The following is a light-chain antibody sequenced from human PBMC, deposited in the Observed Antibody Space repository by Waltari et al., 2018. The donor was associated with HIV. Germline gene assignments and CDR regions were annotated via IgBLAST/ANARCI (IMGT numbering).Light chain of an antibody. V-gene: IGKV3-15*01. CDR3: QQYNSWPGT. Sequence: EIVLTQSPATLSVSPGESATLSCRASPCVSSNLAWYQHKPGQGPRLLIYDASTRATGIPARFSGSGSGTEFTLTISSLQSEDFAVYYCQQYNSWPGTFGQGTKVEIK. J-gene: IGKJ1*01. CDR2: DAS. CDR1: PCVSSN.